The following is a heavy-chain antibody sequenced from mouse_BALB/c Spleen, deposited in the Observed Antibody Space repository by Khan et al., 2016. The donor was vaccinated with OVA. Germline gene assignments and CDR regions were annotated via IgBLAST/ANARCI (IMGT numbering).Heavy chain of an antibody. J-gene: IGHJ3*01. D-gene: IGHD2-4*01. V-gene: IGHV3-2*02. CDR1: GYSITSEYT. CDR2: ISYSGNT. Sequence: EVELVESGPGLVKPSQSLSLTCTVTGYSITSEYTWNWIRQFPGNKLEWMGFISYSGNTRYNPSLKSRISITRDTSKNQFFLQLNSVTSEDTATYYCARKDYYDYDPSPYWGQGTLVTVSA. CDR3: ARKDYYDYDPSPY.